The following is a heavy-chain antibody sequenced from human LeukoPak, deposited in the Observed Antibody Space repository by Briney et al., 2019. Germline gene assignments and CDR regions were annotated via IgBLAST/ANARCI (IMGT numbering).Heavy chain of an antibody. V-gene: IGHV3-48*03. CDR1: GFIFSSYE. Sequence: RRASLRLSCAASGFIFSSYEMNWVRQAPGKGLEWVSYIGSGGGNKYYADSVKGRFTISRDNSKNTLYLQMNSLRAEDTAVYYCARDFEYSSSTGVYWGQGTLVTVSS. CDR2: IGSGGGNK. J-gene: IGHJ4*02. D-gene: IGHD5-12*01. CDR3: ARDFEYSSSTGVY.